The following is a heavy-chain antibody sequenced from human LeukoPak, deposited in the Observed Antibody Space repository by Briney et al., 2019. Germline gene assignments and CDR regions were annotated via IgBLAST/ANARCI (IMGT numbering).Heavy chain of an antibody. CDR3: AREPLGYDSSGYYDY. CDR2: INSDRSST. V-gene: IGHV3-74*01. J-gene: IGHJ4*02. D-gene: IGHD3-22*01. CDR1: GFTFSSYW. Sequence: GGSLRLSCAASGFTFSSYWMHWVRQAPGKGLVWVSRINSDRSSTSYADYVKGRFTISRDNAKNTLYLQMNSLRAEDTAVYYCAREPLGYDSSGYYDYWGQGTLVTVSS.